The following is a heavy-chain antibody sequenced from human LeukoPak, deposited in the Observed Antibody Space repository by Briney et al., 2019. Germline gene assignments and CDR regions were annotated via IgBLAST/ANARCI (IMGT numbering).Heavy chain of an antibody. CDR2: IIPIFGTA. D-gene: IGHD2-2*01. Sequence: SVKVSYKASGGTFSSYAISWVRQAPGQGLEWMGGIIPIFGTANYAQKFQGRVTITTDESTSTAYMELSSLRSEDTAVYYCARAGGYCSSTSCYPYYYYYYYMDVWGKGTTVTVSS. J-gene: IGHJ6*03. CDR1: GGTFSSYA. V-gene: IGHV1-69*05. CDR3: ARAGGYCSSTSCYPYYYYYYYMDV.